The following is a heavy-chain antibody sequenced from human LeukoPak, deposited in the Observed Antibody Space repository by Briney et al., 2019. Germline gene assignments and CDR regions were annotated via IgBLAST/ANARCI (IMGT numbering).Heavy chain of an antibody. CDR3: ARASQHYDFWSGSPYYYYGMDV. CDR2: ISGSGGAT. CDR1: GFTFSGYV. J-gene: IGHJ6*02. V-gene: IGHV3-23*01. D-gene: IGHD3-3*01. Sequence: GGSLRLSCAASGFTFSGYVMTWVRQTPGKGLAWVSAISGSGGATYYADSVKGRFTISSDNSKHTLYLQMNSLRAEDTAVYYCARASQHYDFWSGSPYYYYGMDVWGQGTTVTVSS.